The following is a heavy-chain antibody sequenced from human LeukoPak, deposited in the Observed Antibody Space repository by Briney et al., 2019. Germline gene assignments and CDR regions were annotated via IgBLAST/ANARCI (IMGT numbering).Heavy chain of an antibody. D-gene: IGHD2-15*01. J-gene: IGHJ4*02. CDR1: GLAFSAHK. V-gene: IGHV3-74*01. CDR2: ISTDGYTT. Sequence: GGSLRLSCAASGLAFSAHKMHWVRQAPRKGLVWFSRISTDGYTTDYADFVQGRFTASRDNTKNTWSLEMNSLRAEDTAVYYCVVGGSPGYWGQGTLVTVSS. CDR3: VVGGSPGY.